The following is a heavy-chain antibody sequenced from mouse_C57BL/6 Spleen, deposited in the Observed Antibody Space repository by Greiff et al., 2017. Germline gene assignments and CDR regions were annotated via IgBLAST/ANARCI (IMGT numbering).Heavy chain of an antibody. J-gene: IGHJ1*03. CDR2: IDPNSGGT. D-gene: IGHD1-1*01. CDR3: ATNYGSSYGWYFDV. V-gene: IGHV1-72*01. CDR1: GYTFTSYW. Sequence: QVQLQPPGAELVKPGASVKLSCKASGYTFTSYWMHWVKQRPGRGLEWIGRIDPNSGGTKYNEKFKSKATLTVDKPSSTAYMQLSSLTSEDSAVYYCATNYGSSYGWYFDVWGTGTTVTVSS.